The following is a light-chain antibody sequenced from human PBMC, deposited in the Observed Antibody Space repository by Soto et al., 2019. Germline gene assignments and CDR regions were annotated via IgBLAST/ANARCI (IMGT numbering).Light chain of an antibody. V-gene: IGLV1-40*01. CDR1: TSNIGAGYE. CDR3: QSYDFSRGGWV. J-gene: IGLJ3*02. CDR2: GNN. Sequence: QSALTQPPSVSGAPGQRVTISCTGSTSNIGAGYEVHWYQQLPGTAPRLPIYGNNNRPSGVPDRFSGSKSDTSASLDITGLQAGDEADYYCQSYDFSRGGWVFGGGTKLTVL.